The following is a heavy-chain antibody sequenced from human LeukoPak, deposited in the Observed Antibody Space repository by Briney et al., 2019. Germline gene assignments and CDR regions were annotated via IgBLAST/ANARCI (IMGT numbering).Heavy chain of an antibody. J-gene: IGHJ4*02. V-gene: IGHV3-23*01. CDR1: GFIFSNYA. D-gene: IGHD3-9*01. CDR3: AKVGGITIYSFGPDY. CDR2: SGSTT. Sequence: GGSLRLSCAASGFIFSNYAMTWVRQAPGKGLEWVSSSGSTTYYADSVKGRFTISRDNSKNTLYLQMNSLRAEDTAVYYCAKVGGITIYSFGPDYWGQGTLVTVSS.